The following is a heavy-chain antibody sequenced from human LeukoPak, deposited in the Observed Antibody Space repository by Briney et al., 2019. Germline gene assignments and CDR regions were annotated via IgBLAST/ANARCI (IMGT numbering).Heavy chain of an antibody. Sequence: PGGSLRLSCAASGFTFSRYWMHWVRQAPGKGLVCVSRIKTDGTYTSHADSVKGRFTISRDNAKSTLYLQMNALRGEDTAVYYCASEEGGLDVWGQGTTVTVSS. J-gene: IGHJ6*02. CDR1: GFTFSRYW. V-gene: IGHV3-74*01. CDR3: ASEEGGLDV. CDR2: IKTDGTYT.